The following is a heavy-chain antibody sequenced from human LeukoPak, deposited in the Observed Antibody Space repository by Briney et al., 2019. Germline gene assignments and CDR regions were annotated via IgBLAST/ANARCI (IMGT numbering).Heavy chain of an antibody. D-gene: IGHD6-19*01. J-gene: IGHJ4*02. V-gene: IGHV4-4*09. CDR3: ASTRRAAVAGRFAS. CDR2: IYHSGNT. Sequence: SESLSLTCNVSGASMSSNYWSWIRQPPGKGLEWIGYIYHSGNTNYSPSLESRVTMSVDESKNQFSLRVHFVSAADTAVYYCASTRRAAVAGRFASWGQGTLVTVSS. CDR1: GASMSSNY.